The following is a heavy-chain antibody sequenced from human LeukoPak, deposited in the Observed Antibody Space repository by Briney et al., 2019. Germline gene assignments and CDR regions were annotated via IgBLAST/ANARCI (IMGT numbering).Heavy chain of an antibody. CDR3: ARDYYGSGRRTTSLFDY. J-gene: IGHJ4*02. D-gene: IGHD3-10*01. CDR1: GFTFSSYS. V-gene: IGHV3-21*01. Sequence: PGGSLRLSCAASGFTFSSYSMNWVRQAPGKGLEWVSSISSSSSYIYYADSVKGRFTISRDNAKNSLYLQMNSLRAEDTAVYYCARDYYGSGRRTTSLFDYWGQGTLVTVSS. CDR2: ISSSSSYI.